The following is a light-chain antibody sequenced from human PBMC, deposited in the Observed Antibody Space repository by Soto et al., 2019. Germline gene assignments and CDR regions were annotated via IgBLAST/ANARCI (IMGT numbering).Light chain of an antibody. CDR1: QSIDFY. CDR3: QQSRDYPWT. J-gene: IGKJ1*01. CDR2: EAS. Sequence: DIQMTQSPSTLSASVGDRVTITCRASQSIDFYLAWYQQKPGKAPKLLIYEASNLESGVPSRFSGSGYGAEFTLVISSLQPDDSATYYCQQSRDYPWTFGQGTKVDIK. V-gene: IGKV1-5*03.